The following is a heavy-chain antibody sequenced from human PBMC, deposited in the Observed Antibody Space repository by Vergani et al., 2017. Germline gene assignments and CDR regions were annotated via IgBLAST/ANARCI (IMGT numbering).Heavy chain of an antibody. J-gene: IGHJ4*02. V-gene: IGHV4-59*08. CDR2: ISHSGNT. D-gene: IGHD2-2*01. Sequence: QVQLQESGPGLVKPSETLSLTCTVSGGSISSYYWSWIRQPPGKGLEWIGGISHSGNTYYNPSLKTRVTISADTSKNRFSLKLSSVTAADTAVYYCTRRGSRYDSVVVPAFDCWGQGTLVTVSS. CDR3: TRRGSRYDSVVVPAFDC. CDR1: GGSISSYY.